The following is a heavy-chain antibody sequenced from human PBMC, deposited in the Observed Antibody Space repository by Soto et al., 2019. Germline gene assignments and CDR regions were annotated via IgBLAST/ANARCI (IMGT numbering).Heavy chain of an antibody. CDR2: IYYSGST. D-gene: IGHD2-2*01. CDR3: AREHCSSTTCFPGEWFDP. V-gene: IGHV4-59*01. J-gene: IGHJ5*02. CDR1: GGSISSYY. Sequence: PSETLSLTCTVSGGSISSYYWSWIRQPPRKGLEWIGYIYYSGSTSYNPSLKSRDTISVDTSKNQFSLKLSSVTAADTAVYYCAREHCSSTTCFPGEWFDPWGQGTLVTVSS.